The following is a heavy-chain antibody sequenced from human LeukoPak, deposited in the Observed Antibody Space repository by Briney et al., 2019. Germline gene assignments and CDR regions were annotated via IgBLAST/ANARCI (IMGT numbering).Heavy chain of an antibody. Sequence: ASVKVSCKVSGYTLTELSMHWVRQAPGKGLEWMGGFDPEDGETIYAQKFQGRVTMTEDTSTDTAYMELSSLRSEDTAVYYCATFAPRVERIQLWQPGWGQGTLVTVSS. CDR2: FDPEDGET. CDR3: ATFAPRVERIQLWQPG. V-gene: IGHV1-24*01. CDR1: GYTLTELS. D-gene: IGHD5-18*01. J-gene: IGHJ4*02.